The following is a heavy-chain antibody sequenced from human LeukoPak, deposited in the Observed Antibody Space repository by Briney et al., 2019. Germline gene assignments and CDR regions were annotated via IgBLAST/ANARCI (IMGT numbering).Heavy chain of an antibody. Sequence: SETLSLTCTVSGGSISSYYWSWIRQPPGKGLEWIGYIYYSGSTTYNPSFKSRVTISVDRSKNQFSLRLTSVTAADTAVYYCAKEGGYGSGFLAYWGQGALVTVSS. J-gene: IGHJ4*02. CDR2: IYYSGST. V-gene: IGHV4-59*01. CDR3: AKEGGYGSGFLAY. D-gene: IGHD3-10*01. CDR1: GGSISSYY.